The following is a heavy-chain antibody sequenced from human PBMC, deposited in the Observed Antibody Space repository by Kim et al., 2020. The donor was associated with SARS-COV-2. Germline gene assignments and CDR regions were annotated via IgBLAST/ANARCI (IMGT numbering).Heavy chain of an antibody. Sequence: ASVKVSCKASGYTFTTYAMHWVRQAPGQRLEWMGWINAGNGNTKYSQKFQGSVTITRDTSASTAYMELSRLGSEDTAVYYCARDTCSGGSCYSGYFDYWGQGTLVTVSS. D-gene: IGHD2-15*01. J-gene: IGHJ4*02. CDR2: INAGNGNT. V-gene: IGHV1-3*01. CDR1: GYTFTTYA. CDR3: ARDTCSGGSCYSGYFDY.